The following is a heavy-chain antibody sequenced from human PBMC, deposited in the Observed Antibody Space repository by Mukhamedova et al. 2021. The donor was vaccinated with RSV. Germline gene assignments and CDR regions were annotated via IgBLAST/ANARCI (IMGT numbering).Heavy chain of an antibody. V-gene: IGHV3-21*04. J-gene: IGHJ4*02. D-gene: IGHD6-19*01. Sequence: YMGYADSVKGRFTISRDNARESLYLQMNSLRVEDTAVYYCVTVSVDGYYFDNWGQGTLVTVSS. CDR2: YM. CDR3: VTVSVDGYYFDN.